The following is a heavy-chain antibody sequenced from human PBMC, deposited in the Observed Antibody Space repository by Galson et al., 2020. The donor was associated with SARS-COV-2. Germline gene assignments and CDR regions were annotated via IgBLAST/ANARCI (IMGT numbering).Heavy chain of an antibody. CDR2: ISYDGTKR. J-gene: IGHJ5*02. CDR3: ARETDDYTSGWYDH. D-gene: IGHD6-25*01. V-gene: IGHV3-30*04. CDR1: GFTFSSSA. Sequence: GGSLRLSCRASGFTFSSSAMHWVRQAPGKGLEWVAIISYDGTKRYNLDPVKGRFTISRDNSKNTLYLQMDSLTTEDTAVYYCARETDDYTSGWYDHWGQGTLVTVSS.